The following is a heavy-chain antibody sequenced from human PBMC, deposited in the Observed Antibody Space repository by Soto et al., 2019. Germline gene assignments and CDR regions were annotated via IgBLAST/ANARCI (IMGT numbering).Heavy chain of an antibody. CDR2: INHSGST. D-gene: IGHD3-3*01. J-gene: IGHJ6*02. CDR3: ARDIGVVRYYYYGMDV. Sequence: SETLSLTCAVYGGSFSGYYWSWIRQPPGKGLEWIWEINHSGSTNYNPSLKSRVTISVDTSKNQFSLKLSSVTAADTAVYYCARDIGVVRYYYYGMDVWGQG. CDR1: GGSFSGYY. V-gene: IGHV4-34*01.